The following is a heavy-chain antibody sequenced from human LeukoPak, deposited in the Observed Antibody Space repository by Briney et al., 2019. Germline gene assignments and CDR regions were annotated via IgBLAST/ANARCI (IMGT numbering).Heavy chain of an antibody. CDR2: IVIGSGNT. Sequence: ASVKVSCKASGFTFTSSAMQWVRQARGQRLEWIGWIVIGSGNTNYAQKFQERVTITRDMSTSAAYMELSSLRSEDTAVYYCAAEGLTGTSPGGMDVWGQGTTVTVSS. CDR1: GFTFTSSA. J-gene: IGHJ6*02. V-gene: IGHV1-58*02. D-gene: IGHD1-20*01. CDR3: AAEGLTGTSPGGMDV.